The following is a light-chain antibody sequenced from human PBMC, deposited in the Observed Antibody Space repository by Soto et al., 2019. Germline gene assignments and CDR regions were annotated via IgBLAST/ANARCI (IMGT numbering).Light chain of an antibody. J-gene: IGLJ3*02. CDR3: QTWSTDIRV. V-gene: IGLV4-69*01. CDR1: SGHNSYA. CDR2: LNSDGSH. Sequence: QLVLTQPPSASASLGASVKLNCTLSSGHNSYAIAWHQQQPEKGPRYLMKLNSDGSHSKGDGIPDRFSGSSSGAERYLTITSLQSEDEADYYCQTWSTDIRVFVGGTQLTVL.